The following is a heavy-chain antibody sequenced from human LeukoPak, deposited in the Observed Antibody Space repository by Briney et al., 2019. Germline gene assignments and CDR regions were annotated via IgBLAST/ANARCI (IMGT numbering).Heavy chain of an antibody. J-gene: IGHJ5*02. CDR2: IWYDGSNK. CDR1: GFTFSSYG. CDR3: ARGSLSIGDFWSGYYSGWFDP. Sequence: PGGSLRLSCAASGFTFSSYGMHWVRQAPGKGLEWVAVIWYDGSNKYYAVSVKGRFTISRDNSKNTLYLQMNSLRAEDTAVYYCARGSLSIGDFWSGYYSGWFDPWGQGTLVTVSS. D-gene: IGHD3-3*01. V-gene: IGHV3-33*01.